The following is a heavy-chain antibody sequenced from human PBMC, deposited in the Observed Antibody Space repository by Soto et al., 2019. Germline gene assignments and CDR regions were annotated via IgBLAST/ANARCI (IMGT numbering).Heavy chain of an antibody. J-gene: IGHJ4*02. CDR3: ARPLDIVVVVAAPRNDY. CDR2: ISYDGSNK. D-gene: IGHD2-15*01. CDR1: GFTFSSYA. V-gene: IGHV3-30-3*01. Sequence: QVQLVESGGGVVQPGRSLRLSCAASGFTFSSYAMLWVRQAPGKGLEWVAVISYDGSNKYYADSVKGRFTISRDNSKNTLYLQMNSLRAEDTAVYYCARPLDIVVVVAAPRNDYWGQGTLVTVSS.